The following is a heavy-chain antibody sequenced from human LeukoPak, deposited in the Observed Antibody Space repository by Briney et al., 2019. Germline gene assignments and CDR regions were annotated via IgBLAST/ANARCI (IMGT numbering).Heavy chain of an antibody. CDR1: GYTFTGYY. J-gene: IGHJ4*02. V-gene: IGHV1-2*06. CDR3: ARDLFTMVRGVIGIDY. D-gene: IGHD3-10*01. CDR2: INPNSGGT. Sequence: ASVKVSCKASGYTFTGYYMHWVRQAPGQGLEWMGRINPNSGGTNYAQKFQGRVTMTRDTSISTAYMEPSRLRSDDTAVYYCARDLFTMVRGVIGIDYWGQGTLVTVSS.